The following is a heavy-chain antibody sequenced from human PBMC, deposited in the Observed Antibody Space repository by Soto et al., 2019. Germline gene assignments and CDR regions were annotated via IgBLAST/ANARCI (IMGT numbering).Heavy chain of an antibody. CDR2: ISDTGIT. D-gene: IGHD1-26*01. V-gene: IGHV4-59*08. CDR1: GGSISSHY. J-gene: IGHJ4*02. Sequence: PSETLSLTCTVSGGSISSHYWSWIRQAPGKGLEWIGYISDTGITNYNPSLKSRLTISIDTSKNQFSLKLSSVTAADTAIYYCARQWIVGATRTDYWGQGALVTVSS. CDR3: ARQWIVGATRTDY.